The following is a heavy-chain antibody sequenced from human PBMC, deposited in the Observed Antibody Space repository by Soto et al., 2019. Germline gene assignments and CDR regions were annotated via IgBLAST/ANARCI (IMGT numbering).Heavy chain of an antibody. CDR2: IKQDGSDK. CDR3: ARVAYGNGWIFDY. D-gene: IGHD6-19*01. V-gene: IGHV3-7*04. J-gene: IGHJ4*01. CDR1: GFTFSSYW. Sequence: GGSLRLSCAASGFTFSSYWMSWVRQAPGKGLEWVANIKQDGSDKYYVDSVKGRFTLSRDNAKNSLQLQMNSLRAEDAAIYFCARVAYGNGWIFDYWGRGTLVTVSS.